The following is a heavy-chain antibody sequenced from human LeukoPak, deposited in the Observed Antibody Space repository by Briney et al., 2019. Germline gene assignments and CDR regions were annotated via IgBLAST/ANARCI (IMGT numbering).Heavy chain of an antibody. CDR1: GGTFSSYA. V-gene: IGHV1-69*05. D-gene: IGHD3-22*01. CDR2: IIPIFGKA. J-gene: IGHJ6*03. Sequence: SVKVSCKASGGTFSSYAISWVRQAPGQGLEWMGGIIPIFGKANYAQKFQGRVTITTDESASTAYMELSSLRSEDTAVYYCASGDSSGDYYYYYCMDVWGKGTTVTVSS. CDR3: ASGDSSGDYYYYYCMDV.